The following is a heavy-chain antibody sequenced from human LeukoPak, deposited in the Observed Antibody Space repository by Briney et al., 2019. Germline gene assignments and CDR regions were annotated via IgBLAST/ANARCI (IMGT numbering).Heavy chain of an antibody. Sequence: SETLSLTCAVYGGSFSGYYWSWIRQPPGKGLEWIGYIYYSGSTNYNPSLKSRVTISVDTSKNQFSLKLSSVTAADTAVYYCAREVVNWFDPWGQGTLVTVSS. CDR3: AREVVNWFDP. V-gene: IGHV4-59*01. J-gene: IGHJ5*02. CDR2: IYYSGST. CDR1: GGSFSGYY. D-gene: IGHD3-22*01.